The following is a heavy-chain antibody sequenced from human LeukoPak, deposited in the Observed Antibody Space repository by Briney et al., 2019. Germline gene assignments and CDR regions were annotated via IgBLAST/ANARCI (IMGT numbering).Heavy chain of an antibody. CDR2: ISSSGSHT. J-gene: IGHJ4*02. Sequence: GGSLRLSCVASGFSFSDYYMSWIRQAPGKGLEWVSYISSSGSHTNYADSVTGRFTISRNNAKKSLHLQMNSLRAEDTAVYYCARHPDGSLPLDYWGQGTLVTVPS. V-gene: IGHV3-11*03. D-gene: IGHD1-26*01. CDR1: GFSFSDYY. CDR3: ARHPDGSLPLDY.